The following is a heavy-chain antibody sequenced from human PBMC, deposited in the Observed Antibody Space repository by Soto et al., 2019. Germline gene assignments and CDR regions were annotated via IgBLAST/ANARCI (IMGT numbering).Heavy chain of an antibody. D-gene: IGHD3-16*01. CDR3: VRIRYQLPSSVLWLDP. CDR2: INHVGGT. V-gene: IGHV4-34*01. Sequence: SAPLALTCAFYGVFLMESYWTWISQPPGKGLEWIVEINHVGGTNYNPSLKSRVTMSVDTSQNQFSLRLISVTAADTAMYFCVRIRYQLPSSVLWLDPWVQGTPVTVSS. CDR1: GVFLMESY. J-gene: IGHJ5*02.